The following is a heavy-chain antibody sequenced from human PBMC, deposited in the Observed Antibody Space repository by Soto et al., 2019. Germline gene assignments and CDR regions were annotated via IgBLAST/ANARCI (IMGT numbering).Heavy chain of an antibody. CDR3: ARLRVSGYDRYFDY. CDR1: GGSISSYY. J-gene: IGHJ4*02. V-gene: IGHV4-39*01. CDR2: IYYSGST. Sequence: SETLSLTCTVSGGSISSYYWGWIRQPPGKGLEWIGSIYYSGSTYYNPSLKSRVTISVDTSKNQFSLKLSSVTAADTAVYYCARLRVSGYDRYFDYWGQGTLVTVSS. D-gene: IGHD5-12*01.